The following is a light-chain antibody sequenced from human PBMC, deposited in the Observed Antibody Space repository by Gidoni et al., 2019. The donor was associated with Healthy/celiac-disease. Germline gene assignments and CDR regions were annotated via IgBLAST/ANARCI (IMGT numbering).Light chain of an antibody. CDR1: QGISSY. V-gene: IGKV1-8*01. CDR3: QQYYSYPWT. CDR2: AAP. J-gene: IGKJ1*01. Sequence: AIRITQSPSSLSASTGDRVTITCRASQGISSYLAWYQQKPGKAPKLLIHAAPTLQSGVPSRFSGSGSGTDFTLTISCLQSEDFATYYCQQYYSYPWTFGQGTKVEIK.